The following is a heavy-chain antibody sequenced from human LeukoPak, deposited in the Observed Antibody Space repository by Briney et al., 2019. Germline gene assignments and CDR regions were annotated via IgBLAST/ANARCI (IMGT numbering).Heavy chain of an antibody. V-gene: IGHV3-30*02. Sequence: PGGSLRLSCAASGFTFSTYGMHWVRHAPGKGLERAAFIRYDGNNEYYADYVRGRFTISRDNSKNTLYLQMSSLRSEDTAVYYCAQGTSILATINNWGQGTLVTVSS. CDR1: GFTFSTYG. CDR3: AQGTSILATINN. J-gene: IGHJ1*01. CDR2: IRYDGNNE. D-gene: IGHD5-12*01.